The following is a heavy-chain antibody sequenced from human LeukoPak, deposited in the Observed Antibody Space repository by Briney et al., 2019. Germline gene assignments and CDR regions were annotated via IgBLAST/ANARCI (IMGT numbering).Heavy chain of an antibody. CDR2: ISSSGSTI. CDR1: GFTFSSYE. D-gene: IGHD3-10*02. J-gene: IGHJ6*04. V-gene: IGHV3-48*03. CDR3: AELGIAMIGGV. Sequence: GGSLRLSCAASGFTFSSYEMNWVRQAPGKGLEWVSYISSSGSTIYYADSVKGRFTISRDNAKNSLYLQMNSLRAEDTAVYYCAELGIAMIGGVRGKGTTVTISS.